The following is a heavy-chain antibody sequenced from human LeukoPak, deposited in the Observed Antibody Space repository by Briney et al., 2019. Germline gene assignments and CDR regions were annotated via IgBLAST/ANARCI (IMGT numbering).Heavy chain of an antibody. D-gene: IGHD6-19*01. CDR2: IYASGST. J-gene: IGHJ4*02. Sequence: PSETLSLTCTVSGGSFSSGSYYWSWIRHPAGKGLEWIGRIYASGSTDYNPYLKSRVTISVDTSKNQFSLKLTSVTAADTAVYYCARDRGSSGWNDYWGQGTLVTVSS. V-gene: IGHV4-61*02. CDR3: ARDRGSSGWNDY. CDR1: GGSFSSGSYY.